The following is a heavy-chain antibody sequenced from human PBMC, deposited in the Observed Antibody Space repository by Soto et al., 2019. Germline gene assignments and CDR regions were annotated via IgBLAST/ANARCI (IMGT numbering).Heavy chain of an antibody. Sequence: QVQLQESGPGLVKPSETLSLTCTVSGGPISSYYWSWIRQPAGKGLEWIGRIYMTGSTNYNPSLKSRVTVGVDTSKSQFSLMLNSVTAADTAVYYCVRDVSSGWYYYGMDVWGQGTPVTVSS. V-gene: IGHV4-4*07. CDR2: IYMTGST. CDR1: GGPISSYY. CDR3: VRDVSSGWYYYGMDV. D-gene: IGHD6-19*01. J-gene: IGHJ6*02.